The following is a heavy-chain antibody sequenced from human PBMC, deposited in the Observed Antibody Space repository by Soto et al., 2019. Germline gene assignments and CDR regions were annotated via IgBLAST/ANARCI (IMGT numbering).Heavy chain of an antibody. J-gene: IGHJ4*02. Sequence: GGSLRLSCAASGFTFSDYYMSWIRQAPGKGLEWVSYISSSGSTIYYADSVKGRFTISRDNAKNSLYLQMNSLRAERTAEYYCATIGYSSGFEYWGKGTRVTVTS. CDR1: GFTFSDYY. CDR3: ATIGYSSGFEY. V-gene: IGHV3-11*01. CDR2: ISSSGSTI. D-gene: IGHD5-18*01.